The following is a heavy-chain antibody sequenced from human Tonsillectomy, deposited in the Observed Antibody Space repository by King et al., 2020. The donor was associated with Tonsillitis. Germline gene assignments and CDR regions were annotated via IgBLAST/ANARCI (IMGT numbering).Heavy chain of an antibody. J-gene: IGHJ6*02. Sequence: VQLVESGGGVVQPGRSLRLSCAASGFSFITYAMHWVRQAPGKGLEWLALISYDGTNKYYADSVKGRFTISRDNSKNTLYLQMNSLRAEDTAVYYCARIPLEYCSSTSCYVEYGMDVWGQGTTVTVSS. CDR2: ISYDGTNK. D-gene: IGHD2-2*01. CDR3: ARIPLEYCSSTSCYVEYGMDV. CDR1: GFSFITYA. V-gene: IGHV3-30*04.